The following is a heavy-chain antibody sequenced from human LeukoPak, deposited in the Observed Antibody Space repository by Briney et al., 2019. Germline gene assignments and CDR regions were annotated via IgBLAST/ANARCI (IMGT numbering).Heavy chain of an antibody. J-gene: IGHJ3*02. CDR2: IIPIFGTA. V-gene: IGHV1-69*13. CDR3: ARAGYVWGSYRSAPDAFDI. D-gene: IGHD3-16*02. Sequence: SVKVSCKASGGTFSSYAISWVRQASGQGLEWMGGIIPIFGTANYAQKFQGRVTITADESTSTAYMELSSLRSEDTAVYYCARAGYVWGSYRSAPDAFDIWGQGTMVTVSS. CDR1: GGTFSSYA.